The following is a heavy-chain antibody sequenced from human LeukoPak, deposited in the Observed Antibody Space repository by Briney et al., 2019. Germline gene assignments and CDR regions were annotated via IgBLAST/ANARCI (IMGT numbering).Heavy chain of an antibody. J-gene: IGHJ6*02. D-gene: IGHD2-15*01. CDR3: ARRGGYCSGGSCYSPVYYYYYGMDV. V-gene: IGHV1-69*13. CDR1: GGTFISYA. Sequence: ASVKVSCKASGGTFISYAISWVRQAPGQGLEWMGGIIPIFGTANYAQKFQGRVTITPDESTSTAYMELSSLRSEDTAVYYCARRGGYCSGGSCYSPVYYYYYGMDVWGQGTTVTVSS. CDR2: IIPIFGTA.